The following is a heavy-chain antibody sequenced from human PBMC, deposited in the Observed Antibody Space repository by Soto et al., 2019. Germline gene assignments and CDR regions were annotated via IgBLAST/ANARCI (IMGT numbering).Heavy chain of an antibody. D-gene: IGHD4-4*01. CDR2: ISFDGYNK. V-gene: IGHV3-30*04. J-gene: IGHJ5*02. CDR1: GFSFRNSA. CDR3: ARDVSPHSNPSWFDP. Sequence: QVQLVESGGGVVQPGRSLRLSCAASGFSFRNSAMHWVRQAPGKGLEWVAMISFDGYNKYYADSVGGRFTISRDNPKNTLYLQMNSLRAEDTAVYFCARDVSPHSNPSWFDPWGQGTLVTVSS.